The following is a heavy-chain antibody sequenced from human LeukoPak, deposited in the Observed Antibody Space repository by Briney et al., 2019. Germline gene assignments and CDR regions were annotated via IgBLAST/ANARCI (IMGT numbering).Heavy chain of an antibody. CDR1: GYTFTGYY. D-gene: IGHD1-26*01. Sequence: ASVKVSCKASGYTFTGYYMHWVRQAPGQGLEWMGWINPNSGGTNYAQKFQGRVTITTDTSISTAYMELSRLRSDDTAVYYCARGWGPSGSTSPWGQGTLVTVSS. V-gene: IGHV1-2*02. CDR2: INPNSGGT. J-gene: IGHJ4*02. CDR3: ARGWGPSGSTSP.